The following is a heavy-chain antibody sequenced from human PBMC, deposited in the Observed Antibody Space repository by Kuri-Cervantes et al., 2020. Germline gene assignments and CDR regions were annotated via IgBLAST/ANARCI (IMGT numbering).Heavy chain of an antibody. CDR1: GFTFSSYA. Sequence: GGSLRLSCAASGFTFSSYAMSWVRQAPGKGLEWVSAISGSGGSTYYADSVKGRFTISRDNSKNTLYLQMNSLRAEGTAVYYCAKVASTYYYDSSGYGTLDYWGQGTLVTVSS. D-gene: IGHD3-22*01. CDR3: AKVASTYYYDSSGYGTLDY. J-gene: IGHJ4*02. V-gene: IGHV3-23*01. CDR2: ISGSGGST.